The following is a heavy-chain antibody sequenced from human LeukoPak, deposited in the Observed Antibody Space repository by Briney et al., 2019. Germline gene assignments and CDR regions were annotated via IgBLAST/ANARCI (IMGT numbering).Heavy chain of an antibody. CDR1: GFTFSSYA. J-gene: IGHJ4*02. CDR2: ISGSGGST. CDR3: AREIDCSGGACYSVLGY. Sequence: GGSLRLSCAASGFTFSSYAMSWVRQAPGKGLEWVSAISGSGGSTYYADSVKGRFTISRDNAKNTLYLQMDSLRAEDTAVYYCAREIDCSGGACYSVLGYWGQGTLVIVSS. V-gene: IGHV3-23*01. D-gene: IGHD2-15*01.